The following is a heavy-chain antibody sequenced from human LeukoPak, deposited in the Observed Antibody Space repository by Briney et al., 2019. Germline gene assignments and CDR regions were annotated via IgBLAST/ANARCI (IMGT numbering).Heavy chain of an antibody. V-gene: IGHV3-13*04. D-gene: IGHD3-10*01. CDR1: GFTFSSYE. CDR3: ASDRAGFDY. Sequence: GGSLRLSCAASGFTFSSYEMHWVRQATGKGLEWVSAIGNAGYTYYPGSVKGRFTISRENAKNSLYLQMNSLRAGDTAVYYCASDRAGFDYWGQGTLVTVSS. J-gene: IGHJ4*02. CDR2: IGNAGYT.